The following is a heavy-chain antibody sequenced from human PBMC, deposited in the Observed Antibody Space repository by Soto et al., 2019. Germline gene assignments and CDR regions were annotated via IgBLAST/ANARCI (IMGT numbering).Heavy chain of an antibody. CDR2: ISYDGSTK. CDR3: AKERLDCRGGNCYSGYYYEMDV. D-gene: IGHD2-15*01. Sequence: GGSLRLSCAASGFAFSSYAMHWVRQAPGKGLEWVAVISYDGSTKYYADSVEGRFTISRDNSNNTLYLQMNSLRAEDTAVYYCAKERLDCRGGNCYSGYYYEMDVWGQGTTVTVSS. J-gene: IGHJ6*02. V-gene: IGHV3-30*18. CDR1: GFAFSSYA.